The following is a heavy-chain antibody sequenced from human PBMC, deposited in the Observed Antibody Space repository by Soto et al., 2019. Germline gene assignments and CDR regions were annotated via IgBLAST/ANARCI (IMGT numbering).Heavy chain of an antibody. Sequence: QVQLVESGGGVVQPGRSLRLSCAASGFTFSSYGMHWVRKAPGKGLEWVAVIWYDGSNKYYADTVKGRFTISRDNSKNTLYLQMNSLRAEDTAVYYCARVRAVAGVYYYYGMDVR. CDR3: ARVRAVAGVYYYYGMDV. CDR1: GFTFSSYG. D-gene: IGHD6-19*01. J-gene: IGHJ6*01. CDR2: IWYDGSNK. V-gene: IGHV3-33*01.